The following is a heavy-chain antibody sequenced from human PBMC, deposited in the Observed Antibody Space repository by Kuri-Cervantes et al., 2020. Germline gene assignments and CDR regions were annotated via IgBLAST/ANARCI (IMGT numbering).Heavy chain of an antibody. CDR3: GRGTDYGDYAGLDY. Sequence: GGSLRLSCAASGFTFSNAWMSWVRQAPGEGLEWVVVISHDGSSDFYADSVKGRFTISRDNSKNTLYLQMNSLRTEDTAVYYCGRGTDYGDYAGLDYWGQGTLVTVSS. V-gene: IGHV3-30-3*01. J-gene: IGHJ4*02. CDR2: ISHDGSSD. CDR1: GFTFSNAW. D-gene: IGHD4-17*01.